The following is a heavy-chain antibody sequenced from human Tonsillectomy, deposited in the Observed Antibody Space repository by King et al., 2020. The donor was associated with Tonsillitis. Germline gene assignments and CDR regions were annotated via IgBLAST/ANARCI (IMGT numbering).Heavy chain of an antibody. CDR3: AKGMGFGVVTFRYLDS. CDR1: GFTFSSSA. CDR2: ISGSGGST. J-gene: IGHJ4*02. V-gene: IGHV3-23*04. D-gene: IGHD3-3*01. Sequence: VQLVESGGGLVQPGGSLRLSCAASGFTFSSSAMIWGRQAPGKGLEWVSVISGSGGSTYYADSVKGRFTISRDTSKNTLYLQMNSLRAEDTAVYYCAKGMGFGVVTFRYLDSWGQGTLVTVPS.